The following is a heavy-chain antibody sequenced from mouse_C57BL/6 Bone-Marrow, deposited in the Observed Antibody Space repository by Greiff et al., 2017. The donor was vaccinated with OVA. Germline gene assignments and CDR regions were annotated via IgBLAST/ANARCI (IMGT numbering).Heavy chain of an antibody. D-gene: IGHD2-5*01. CDR3: TVGGYSNPGFAY. V-gene: IGHV6-3*01. CDR1: GFTFSNYW. Sequence: EVKLMESGGGLVQPGGSMKLSCVASGFTFSNYWMNWVRQSPEKGLEWVAQIRLKSDNYATHYAESVKGRFTISRDDSKSSVYLQMNNLRAEDTGIYYCTVGGYSNPGFAYWGQGTLVTVSA. J-gene: IGHJ3*01. CDR2: IRLKSDNYAT.